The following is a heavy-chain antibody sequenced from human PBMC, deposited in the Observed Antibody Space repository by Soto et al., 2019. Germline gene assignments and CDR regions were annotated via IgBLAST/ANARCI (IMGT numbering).Heavy chain of an antibody. D-gene: IGHD1-1*01. CDR1: GFTIRSYA. J-gene: IGHJ4*02. CDR2: ISDRGDTT. Sequence: SLRLSCAVSGFTIRSYAMSWVRQAPGKGLEWVSAISDRGDTTHYADSVKGRFTISRDTAKNTLHLQMNTPRVEDTAVYYCAKDKAGTTSFDYWGRGTLVTVSS. V-gene: IGHV3-23*01. CDR3: AKDKAGTTSFDY.